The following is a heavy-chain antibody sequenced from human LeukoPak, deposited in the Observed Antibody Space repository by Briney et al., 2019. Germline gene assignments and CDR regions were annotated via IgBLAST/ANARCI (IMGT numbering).Heavy chain of an antibody. CDR1: GYTFTGYY. V-gene: IGHV1-2*02. D-gene: IGHD3-22*01. Sequence: ASVKVSCKASGYTFTGYYMHWVRQAPGQGLEWMGWINPNSGGTNYAQKFQGRVTMTRDTSISTAYMELSRLRSDDTAVYYCARDDDAADYYDSSGYDYWGQGTLVTVSS. J-gene: IGHJ4*02. CDR2: INPNSGGT. CDR3: ARDDDAADYYDSSGYDY.